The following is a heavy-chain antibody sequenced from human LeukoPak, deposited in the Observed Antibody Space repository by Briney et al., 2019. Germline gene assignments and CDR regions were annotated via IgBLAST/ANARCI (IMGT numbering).Heavy chain of an antibody. CDR2: ISGSGGST. Sequence: GGTLRLSCAASGFTFSSYAMSWVRQAPGKGLEWISTISGSGGSTYYVDSVKGRFTISRDNSKNTQYLQMNSLRAEDTAIYYCAKDQQSISYSPWGQGTLVTVSS. CDR1: GFTFSSYA. CDR3: AKDQQSISYSP. D-gene: IGHD4-11*01. J-gene: IGHJ5*02. V-gene: IGHV3-23*01.